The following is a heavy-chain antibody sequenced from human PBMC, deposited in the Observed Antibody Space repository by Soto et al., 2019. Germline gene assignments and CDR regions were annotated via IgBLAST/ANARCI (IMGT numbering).Heavy chain of an antibody. V-gene: IGHV4-59*01. J-gene: IGHJ4*02. Sequence: NPSETLSLTCTVSGGSMSSYYWTWLRQSPGRGLEWIGYISYSGSTYYNPSLKSRVTISADTSKNQFSLRMNSMIAADTAVYYCARADPDASVGYWGQGTLVTVSP. CDR3: ARADPDASVGY. CDR2: ISYSGST. D-gene: IGHD2-15*01. CDR1: GGSMSSYY.